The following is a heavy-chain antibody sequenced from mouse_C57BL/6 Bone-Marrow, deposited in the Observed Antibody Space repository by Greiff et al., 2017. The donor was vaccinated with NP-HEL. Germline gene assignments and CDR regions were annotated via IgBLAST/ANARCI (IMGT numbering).Heavy chain of an antibody. D-gene: IGHD1-1*01. V-gene: IGHV7-3*01. CDR3: ARSLYYYGSSYRWYFDV. J-gene: IGHJ1*03. Sequence: EVKLVESGGGLVQPGGSLSLSCAASGFTFTDYYMSWVRQPPGKALEWLGFIRNKANGYTTEYSASVKGRFTISRDNSQSILYLQMNALRAEDSATYYCARSLYYYGSSYRWYFDVWGTGTTVTVSS. CDR2: IRNKANGYTT. CDR1: GFTFTDYY.